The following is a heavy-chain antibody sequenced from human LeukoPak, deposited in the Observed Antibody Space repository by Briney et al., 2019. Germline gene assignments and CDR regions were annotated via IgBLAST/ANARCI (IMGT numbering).Heavy chain of an antibody. J-gene: IGHJ4*02. CDR1: GFTFSDYY. Sequence: GGSLRLSCAASGFTFSDYYMSWIRQAPGKGLEWVSYISHSGSNMYHADSVKGRFTISRDNAKNSLHLQTNSLRAEDTAVYYCARDGIAAAFDYWGQGTLVTVSS. CDR2: ISHSGSNM. V-gene: IGHV3-11*04. CDR3: ARDGIAAAFDY. D-gene: IGHD6-13*01.